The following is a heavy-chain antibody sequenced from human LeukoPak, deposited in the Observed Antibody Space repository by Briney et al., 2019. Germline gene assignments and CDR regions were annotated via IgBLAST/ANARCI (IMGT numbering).Heavy chain of an antibody. J-gene: IGHJ4*02. CDR1: GFTFSSYA. D-gene: IGHD3-3*01. CDR3: AKDYITIFGVVNGDDY. V-gene: IGHV3-23*01. Sequence: PGGSLRLSCAASGFTFSSYAMSWVRQAPGKGLEWVSAISGSGGSTYYADSVKGRFTISRDNSKNTLYLQMNSLRAEDTAVYYCAKDYITIFGVVNGDDYWGQGTLITVSS. CDR2: ISGSGGST.